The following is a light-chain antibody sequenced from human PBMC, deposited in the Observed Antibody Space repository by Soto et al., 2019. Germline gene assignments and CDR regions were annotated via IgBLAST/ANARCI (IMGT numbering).Light chain of an antibody. V-gene: IGKV3-20*01. CDR1: QSVSSSY. J-gene: IGKJ1*01. CDR3: QQYGSSLTWT. CDR2: AAS. Sequence: EIVLTQSPGTLSLSPGXRATLSCRASQSVSSSYLGWYQQKPGQAPRLLIYAASSRATGIPDRFSGSGSGTDFTLTIRRLEPEDFAVYYCQQYGSSLTWTFGQGTKVDIK.